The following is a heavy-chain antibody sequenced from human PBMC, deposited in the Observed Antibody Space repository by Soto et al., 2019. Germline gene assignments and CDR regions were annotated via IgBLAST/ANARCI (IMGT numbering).Heavy chain of an antibody. D-gene: IGHD4-17*01. CDR3: ARAAMTTVTTGAFDI. Sequence: GESLKISCKGSGYSFTSYWIGWVRQMPGKGLEWMGIIYPGDSDTRYSPSFQGQVTISADKSISTAYLQWSSLKASDTAMYYCARAAMTTVTTGAFDIWGQGSMVTVSS. CDR2: IYPGDSDT. J-gene: IGHJ3*02. V-gene: IGHV5-51*01. CDR1: GYSFTSYW.